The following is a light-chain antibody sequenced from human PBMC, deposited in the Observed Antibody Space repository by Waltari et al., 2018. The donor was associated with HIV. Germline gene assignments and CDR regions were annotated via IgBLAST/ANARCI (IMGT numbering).Light chain of an antibody. CDR3: QTWDSTTVV. J-gene: IGLJ2*01. V-gene: IGLV3-1*01. CDR1: KLGDKY. CDR2: EDT. Sequence: SFELTQPPSVSVSPGQTASITCSGDKLGDKYSCWYQQKPGQSPVLVIYEDTKRPSGIPGRFSASNSGQTATLTISGTQAMDEADYYCQTWDSTTVVFGGGTKLTVL.